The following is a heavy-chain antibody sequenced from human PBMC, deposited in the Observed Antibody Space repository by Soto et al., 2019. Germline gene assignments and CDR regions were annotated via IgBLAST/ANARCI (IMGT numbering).Heavy chain of an antibody. CDR2: IWYDGSDK. J-gene: IGHJ4*02. CDR3: VRKGYETGWYYDQ. Sequence: GGSLRLSCAASGFTFSNYGMHWVRQAPGKGLEWLAVIWYDGSDKYYAESVKGRFTISRDNSKNTLYLQMNSLAVDDTAVYYCVRKGYETGWYYDQWGQGTLVTAPQ. CDR1: GFTFSNYG. D-gene: IGHD6-19*01. V-gene: IGHV3-33*01.